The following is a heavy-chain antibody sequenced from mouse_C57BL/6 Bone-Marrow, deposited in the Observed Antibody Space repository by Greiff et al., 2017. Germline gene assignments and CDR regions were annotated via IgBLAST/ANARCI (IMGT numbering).Heavy chain of an antibody. Sequence: EVQGVESGGGLVQPGESLKLSCESNEYEFPSHDMSWVRKTPEKRLELVAAINSDGGSTYYPDTMERRFIISRDNTKKTLYLQMSSLRSEDTALYYCARPSTGTARYYYAMDYWGQGTSVTVSS. CDR2: INSDGGST. V-gene: IGHV5-2*01. CDR1: EYEFPSHD. J-gene: IGHJ4*01. CDR3: ARPSTGTARYYYAMDY. D-gene: IGHD4-1*02.